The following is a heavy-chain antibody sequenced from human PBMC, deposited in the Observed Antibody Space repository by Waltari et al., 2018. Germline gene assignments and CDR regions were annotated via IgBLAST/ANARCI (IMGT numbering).Heavy chain of an antibody. V-gene: IGHV4-39*01. D-gene: IGHD5-12*01. CDR3: ATYIGASLGTAAFDV. Sequence: IGSPPGKVLGGFAMVACRGATYSTPSLKSRVTISRDTSTNQLSLKLGSGTATDTALYYCATYIGASLGTAAFDVWGQGTMVTVSS. J-gene: IGHJ3*01. CDR2: VACRGAT.